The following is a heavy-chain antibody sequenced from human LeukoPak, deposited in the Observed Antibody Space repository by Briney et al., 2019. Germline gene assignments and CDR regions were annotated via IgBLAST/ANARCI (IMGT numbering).Heavy chain of an antibody. CDR1: GGTFSSYA. Sequence: SVKVFCKASGGTFSSYAISWVRQAPGQGLEWMGGIIPIFGTANYAQKFQGRVTITADESTSTAYMELSSLRSEDTAVYYCARGGVEYSTYYYYYTDVWGKGTTVTVSS. D-gene: IGHD6-6*01. CDR2: IIPIFGTA. V-gene: IGHV1-69*01. CDR3: ARGGVEYSTYYYYYTDV. J-gene: IGHJ6*03.